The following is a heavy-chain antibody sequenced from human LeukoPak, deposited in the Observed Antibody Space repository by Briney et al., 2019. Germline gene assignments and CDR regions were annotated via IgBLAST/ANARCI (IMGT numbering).Heavy chain of an antibody. J-gene: IGHJ4*02. CDR2: INHSGST. CDR1: GFTFSSYS. CDR3: ARGHRSSWYSY. D-gene: IGHD6-13*01. V-gene: IGHV4-34*01. Sequence: GSLRLSCAASGFTFSSYSMDWVRQAPGKGPEWIGEINHSGSTNYNPSLKSRVTISVDTSKNQFSLKLSSVTAADTAVYYCARGHRSSWYSYWGQGALVTVSS.